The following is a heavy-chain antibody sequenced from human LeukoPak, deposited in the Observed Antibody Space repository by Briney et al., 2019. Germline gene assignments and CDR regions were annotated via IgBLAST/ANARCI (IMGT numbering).Heavy chain of an antibody. CDR3: ATSPYYDFWSGHNGAFDI. CDR1: GGTFGSYA. CDR2: IIPIFSTA. J-gene: IGHJ3*02. V-gene: IGHV1-69*01. Sequence: GSSVKVSCKSSGGTFGSYAISGVRQAPGQGLEWMGGIIPIFSTANYAQKFQGRVTITADESTSPVYVELSTLRSEDTAVYYCATSPYYDFWSGHNGAFDIWGQGTMVIVSS. D-gene: IGHD3-3*01.